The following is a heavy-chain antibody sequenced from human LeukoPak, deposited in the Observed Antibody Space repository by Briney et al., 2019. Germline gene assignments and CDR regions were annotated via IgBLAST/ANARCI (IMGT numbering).Heavy chain of an antibody. J-gene: IGHJ4*02. CDR3: ARDDGYYDSSGYYYDGMLFAY. CDR2: ISYDGSDK. CDR1: RFTFSNYV. D-gene: IGHD3-22*01. Sequence: GGSLRLSCAASRFTFSNYVMHWVRQAPGKGLEWVAVISYDGSDKYYADSVKGRFTISRDNAKNSLYLQMNSLRAEDTAVYYCARDDGYYDSSGYYYDGMLFAYWGQGTLVTVSS. V-gene: IGHV3-30*03.